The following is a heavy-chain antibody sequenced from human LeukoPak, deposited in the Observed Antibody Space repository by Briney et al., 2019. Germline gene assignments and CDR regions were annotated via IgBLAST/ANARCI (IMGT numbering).Heavy chain of an antibody. J-gene: IGHJ4*02. CDR2: IYYSGST. V-gene: IGHV4-31*03. Sequence: SETLSLTCTVSGGFISSGGYYWSWIRQLPGKGLEWIGYIYYSGSTYYNPSLKSRVTISVDTSKNQFSLRLRSVTAADTAVYYCARTSIAVVVAAPYYFDYWGQGTLVTVSS. CDR3: ARTSIAVVVAAPYYFDY. D-gene: IGHD2-15*01. CDR1: GGFISSGGYY.